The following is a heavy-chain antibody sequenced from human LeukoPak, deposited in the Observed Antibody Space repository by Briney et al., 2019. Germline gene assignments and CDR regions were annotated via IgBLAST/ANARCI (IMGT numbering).Heavy chain of an antibody. CDR1: GFTFSSYS. Sequence: GGSLRLSCEVSGFTFSSYSMNWVRQAPGKGLEWVSSISSSSSYIYYADSVKGRFTVSRDNAKNSLFLQMNSLRAEDTAVYYCAKEDYGDLYFDNWGQGTLVTVSS. V-gene: IGHV3-21*01. J-gene: IGHJ4*02. CDR3: AKEDYGDLYFDN. CDR2: ISSSSSYI. D-gene: IGHD4-17*01.